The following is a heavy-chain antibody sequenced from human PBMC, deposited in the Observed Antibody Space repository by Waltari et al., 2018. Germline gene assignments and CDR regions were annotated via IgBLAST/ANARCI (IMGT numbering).Heavy chain of an antibody. CDR3: ARGGSWAIDY. CDR1: GFTFSDYW. Sequence: EVRLVESGGGLVQPGGSLRLSCAASGFTFSDYWMSWVRRAPGQGLEWVANIKQDGSEKNQVDPVKGRFTISRDNAKNSLYLQMNSLRAEDTAVYFCARGGSWAIDYWGQGTLVTVSS. CDR2: IKQDGSEK. J-gene: IGHJ4*02. D-gene: IGHD3-16*01. V-gene: IGHV3-7*01.